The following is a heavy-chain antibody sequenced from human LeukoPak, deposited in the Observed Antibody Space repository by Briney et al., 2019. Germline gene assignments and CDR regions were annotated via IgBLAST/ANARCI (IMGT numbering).Heavy chain of an antibody. CDR3: AKDSGSRSFYFDF. Sequence: GGSLRLSCAASGFTFDDYAMHWVRHAPGKGLEWVSGISWNSGTIAYADSVKGRFTIPRDNAKNSLYLQINSLRAEDTALYYCAKDSGSRSFYFDFWGQGTLVTVSS. J-gene: IGHJ4*02. D-gene: IGHD1-26*01. V-gene: IGHV3-9*01. CDR2: ISWNSGTI. CDR1: GFTFDDYA.